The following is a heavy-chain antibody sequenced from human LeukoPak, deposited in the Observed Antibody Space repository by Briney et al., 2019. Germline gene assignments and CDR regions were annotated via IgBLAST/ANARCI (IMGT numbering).Heavy chain of an antibody. CDR2: LSYDGDT. J-gene: IGHJ5*02. V-gene: IGHV4-39*07. Sequence: SGTLSLTCSVSGGSIISRSYFWTWIRQPPGKGLEWIASLSYDGDTYYNRSLKSRATMSVDTSKNHLSLKLTSMAAADTAVCYCVKGYSNGFNKEVWLDPWGQGTLVTVSS. D-gene: IGHD5-24*01. CDR3: VKGYSNGFNKEVWLDP. CDR1: GGSIISRSYF.